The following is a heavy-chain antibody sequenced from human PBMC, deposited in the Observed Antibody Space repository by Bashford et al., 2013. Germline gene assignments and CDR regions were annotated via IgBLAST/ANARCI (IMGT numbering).Heavy chain of an antibody. CDR2: ISGSGDST. V-gene: IGHV3-23*01. D-gene: IGHD2/OR15-2a*01. CDR3: AKNDAGRTTLITNWFDP. J-gene: IGHJ5*02. Sequence: WSGQAPGKGLEWVSTISGSGDSTYYADSVKGRFTISRDNSKNTLFLQMNSLRAEDTAVYYCAKNDAGRTTLITNWFDPWGQGNPGHRSP.